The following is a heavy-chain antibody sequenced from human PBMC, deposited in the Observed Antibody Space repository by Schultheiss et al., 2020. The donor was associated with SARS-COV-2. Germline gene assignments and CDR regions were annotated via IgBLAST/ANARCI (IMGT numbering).Heavy chain of an antibody. V-gene: IGHV3-20*04. CDR2: INWNGGST. CDR3: ARGSYCSGGSCYPFDY. J-gene: IGHJ4*02. Sequence: GGSLRLSCAASGFTFSNAWMNWVRQAPGKGLEWVSGINWNGGSTGYADSVKGRFTISRDNAKNSLYLQMNSLRAEDTALYYCARGSYCSGGSCYPFDYWGQGTLVTVSS. CDR1: GFTFSNAW. D-gene: IGHD2-15*01.